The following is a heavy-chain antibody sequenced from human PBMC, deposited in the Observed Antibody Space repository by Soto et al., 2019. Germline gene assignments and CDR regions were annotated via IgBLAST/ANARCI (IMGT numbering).Heavy chain of an antibody. Sequence: PGDSLKISCKCSGYRFIDYLICFVRQMPGKGLEWMGIIYPGDSDTKYTPSFQGQVTISADKSVSTAYLQWSSLRASDTAMYYCVRSYYDNRGPKVDFWGQGTLVTV. CDR3: VRSYYDNRGPKVDF. CDR1: GYRFIDYL. D-gene: IGHD3-22*01. CDR2: IYPGDSDT. V-gene: IGHV5-51*01. J-gene: IGHJ4*02.